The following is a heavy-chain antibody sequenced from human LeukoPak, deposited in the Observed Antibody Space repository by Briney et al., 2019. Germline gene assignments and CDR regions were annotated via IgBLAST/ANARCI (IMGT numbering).Heavy chain of an antibody. Sequence: GGSLRLSCAASGFTVSSNYMSWVRQAPGKGLEWVSVIYSGGSTYYAASVKGRFTISRDNSKNTLYLQMNSLRAEDTAVYYCARDPRYYYDSSGYAFDIWGQGTMVTVSS. V-gene: IGHV3-66*01. J-gene: IGHJ3*02. CDR1: GFTVSSNY. CDR2: IYSGGST. D-gene: IGHD3-22*01. CDR3: ARDPRYYYDSSGYAFDI.